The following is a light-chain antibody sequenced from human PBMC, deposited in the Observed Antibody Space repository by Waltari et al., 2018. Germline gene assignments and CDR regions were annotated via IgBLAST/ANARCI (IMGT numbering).Light chain of an antibody. V-gene: IGLV3-21*03. CDR1: DMGGRT. CDR2: GDT. Sequence: SYVLTQPPSVSVAPGKTARIACGLTDMGGRTVNWYQPKPGQAPVRVVYGDTDRPSGIPERFFGSTSGNSATLTISRVEAGDEADYYCQVWVSRTDHYVFGTGTKVTVL. J-gene: IGLJ1*01. CDR3: QVWVSRTDHYV.